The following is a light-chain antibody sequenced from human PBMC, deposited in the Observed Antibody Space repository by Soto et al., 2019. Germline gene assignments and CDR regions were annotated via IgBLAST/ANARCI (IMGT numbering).Light chain of an antibody. CDR2: AAS. CDR3: QQSYSLPYT. J-gene: IGKJ2*01. CDR1: QIISTY. Sequence: DIQMTQSPSSLSASVGDRVSITCRASQIISTYLNWYQQKVGKAPKLLISAASSLVSGVPSRFSASGSGTEFTLTISSLQPEDFATYYCQQSYSLPYTFGQGTKLDIK. V-gene: IGKV1-39*01.